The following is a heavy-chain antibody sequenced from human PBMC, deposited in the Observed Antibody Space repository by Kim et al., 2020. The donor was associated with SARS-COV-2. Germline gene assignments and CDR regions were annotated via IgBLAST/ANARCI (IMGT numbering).Heavy chain of an antibody. J-gene: IGHJ6*02. D-gene: IGHD6-13*01. CDR3: ARLVLSAAEYGMDV. Sequence: PSFQGQVTISADKSISTAYLQWSSLKASDTAMYYCARLVLSAAEYGMDVWGQGTTVTVSS. V-gene: IGHV5-51*01.